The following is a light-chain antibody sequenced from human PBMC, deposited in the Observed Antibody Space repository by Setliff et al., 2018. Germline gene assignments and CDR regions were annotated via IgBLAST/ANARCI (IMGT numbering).Light chain of an antibody. CDR3: SSYAGSNTPYV. Sequence: QSALTQPASVSGSLGQSITISCTGTSNDVGGYNYVSWYQQHPGKAPKLMIYEVSKRPSGVPDRFSGSKSGNTASLTVSGLQAEDEADYYCSSYAGSNTPYVFGTGTKGTVL. CDR1: SNDVGGYNY. CDR2: EVS. V-gene: IGLV2-8*01. J-gene: IGLJ1*01.